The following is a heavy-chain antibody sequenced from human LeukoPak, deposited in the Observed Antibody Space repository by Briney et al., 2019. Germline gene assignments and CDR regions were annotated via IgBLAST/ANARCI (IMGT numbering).Heavy chain of an antibody. D-gene: IGHD6-13*01. Sequence: SETLSLTCTVSGGSISSYYWSWIRQPPGKGLEWIGYIYYSGSTNYNPSLKSRVTISVDTSKNQFSLKLSSVTAADTAVYYCARDFGAAGTDYWGQGTLVTVSS. CDR2: IYYSGST. V-gene: IGHV4-59*01. J-gene: IGHJ4*02. CDR1: GGSISSYY. CDR3: ARDFGAAGTDY.